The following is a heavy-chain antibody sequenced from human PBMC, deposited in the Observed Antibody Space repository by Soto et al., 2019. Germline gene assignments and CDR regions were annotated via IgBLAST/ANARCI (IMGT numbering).Heavy chain of an antibody. V-gene: IGHV1-69*08. D-gene: IGHD3-9*01. Sequence: QVQLVQSGAEVKKPGSSVKVSCKASGGTFSSYTISWVRQAPGQGLEWMGRIIPILGIANYAQKFQGRVTITADKSTSTAYMELSSLRSEDTAVYYCARDRGGYYDILKLDYWGQGTLVTVSS. CDR3: ARDRGGYYDILKLDY. CDR1: GGTFSSYT. CDR2: IIPILGIA. J-gene: IGHJ4*02.